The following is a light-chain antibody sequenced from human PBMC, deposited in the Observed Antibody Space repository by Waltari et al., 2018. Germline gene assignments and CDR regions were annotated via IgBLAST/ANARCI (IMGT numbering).Light chain of an antibody. J-gene: IGKJ4*01. CDR2: KAS. CDR1: QSISNW. V-gene: IGKV1-5*03. Sequence: DIQMTQSPSTLSASVGDRVTITCRASQSISNWLAWYQQKPGKAPKLLIYKASTLESGVPSRFSGSGSGTEFTLTISSLQPDDFATYYCQQYNSYSLLTVGGGTKVEIK. CDR3: QQYNSYSLLT.